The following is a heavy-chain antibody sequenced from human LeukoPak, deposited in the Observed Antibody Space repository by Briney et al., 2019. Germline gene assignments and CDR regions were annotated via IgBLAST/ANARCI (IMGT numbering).Heavy chain of an antibody. D-gene: IGHD3-22*01. CDR2: ISSGSSTI. V-gene: IGHV3-48*04. CDR1: GFTFSSYS. CDR3: ARDGYYYDSSGAFDI. J-gene: IGHJ3*02. Sequence: PGGSLRLSCAASGFTFSSYSMNWVRQAPGKGLEWLSYISSGSSTIYYADSVKGRFTISRDNAKNSLYLQMNSLRAEDTAVYYCARDGYYYDSSGAFDIWGQGTMVTVSS.